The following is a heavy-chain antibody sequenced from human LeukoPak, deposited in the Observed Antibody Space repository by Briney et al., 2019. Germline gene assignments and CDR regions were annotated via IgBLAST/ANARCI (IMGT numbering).Heavy chain of an antibody. CDR2: ISSSGSTI. CDR1: GFTFSSYE. V-gene: IGHV3-48*03. D-gene: IGHD2-21*01. CDR3: ARETSHCGGDCYDY. J-gene: IGHJ4*02. Sequence: GGSLRLSCAASGFTFSSYEMNWVRQAPGKGLEWVSYISSSGSTIYYADSVKGRFTISRDDAKNSVYLQLNSLRAEDTALYYCARETSHCGGDCYDYWGQGTLVTVSS.